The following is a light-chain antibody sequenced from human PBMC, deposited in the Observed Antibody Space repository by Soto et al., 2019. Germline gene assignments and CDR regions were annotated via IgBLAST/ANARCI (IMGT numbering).Light chain of an antibody. V-gene: IGKV1-33*01. J-gene: IGKJ5*01. CDR3: QQYESLPLP. CDR1: QNINKN. Sequence: DIQMTQSPSSLSASVGDRVTITCQASQNINKNLIWYQQKPGKAPKLLIYDASDLETGVPSRFSGSGSGTGFTFTISSLQPEDFATYYCQQYESLPLPFGQGTLLEIK. CDR2: DAS.